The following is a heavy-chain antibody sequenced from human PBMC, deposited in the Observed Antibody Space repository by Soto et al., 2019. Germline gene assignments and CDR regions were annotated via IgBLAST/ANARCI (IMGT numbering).Heavy chain of an antibody. Sequence: SVKVSCKASGGTFSSYAISWVRQAPGQGLEWMGGIIPIFGTANYAQKFRGRVTITADESTSTAYMELSSRRSEDTAVYYCAGGGWFMIFGVVIGDYYGMDVWGQGARVTVSS. CDR2: IIPIFGTA. J-gene: IGHJ6*02. D-gene: IGHD3-3*01. CDR3: AGGGWFMIFGVVIGDYYGMDV. CDR1: GGTFSSYA. V-gene: IGHV1-69*13.